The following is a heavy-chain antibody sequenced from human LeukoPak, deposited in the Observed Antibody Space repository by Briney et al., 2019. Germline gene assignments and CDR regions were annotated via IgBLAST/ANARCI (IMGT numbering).Heavy chain of an antibody. CDR1: GGSISSSSYY. D-gene: IGHD5-24*01. V-gene: IGHV4-39*01. J-gene: IGHJ4*02. Sequence: SETLSLTCTVSGGSISSSSYYWGWIRQPPGKGLEWIVSIYYSGSTYYNPSLKSRVTISVDTSKNQFSLKLSSVNAADTAVYYCARHGGLKDGYKASYYFEYWGQGTLVTVSS. CDR3: ARHGGLKDGYKASYYFEY. CDR2: IYYSGST.